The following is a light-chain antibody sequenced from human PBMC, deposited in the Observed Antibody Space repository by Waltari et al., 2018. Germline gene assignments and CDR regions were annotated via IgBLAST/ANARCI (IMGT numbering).Light chain of an antibody. J-gene: IGLJ3*02. CDR3: SSYTSSLTLV. Sequence: QSALTQPASVSGSPGQSITISCTGTSNDVGGYTYVSWYQQHPGKAPKLMIYDVSNRPSGVFNRFSGSKSGNTASLTISGRQAEDEADYYCSSYTSSLTLVFGGGTKLTVL. V-gene: IGLV2-14*03. CDR1: SNDVGGYTY. CDR2: DVS.